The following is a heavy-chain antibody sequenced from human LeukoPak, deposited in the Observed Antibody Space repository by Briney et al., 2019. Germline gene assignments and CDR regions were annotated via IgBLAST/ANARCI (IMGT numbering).Heavy chain of an antibody. J-gene: IGHJ3*02. CDR2: IYYSGST. V-gene: IGHV4-59*12. D-gene: IGHD6-19*01. Sequence: PSETLSLTCTVSDGSMTNYYWSWIRQPPGKGLEWIGYIYYSGSTNYNTSLKSRVTISVDTSKDQFSLKLSSVTAADTAVYYCARDTIAVAGQNAFDIWGQGTVVTVSS. CDR3: ARDTIAVAGQNAFDI. CDR1: DGSMTNYY.